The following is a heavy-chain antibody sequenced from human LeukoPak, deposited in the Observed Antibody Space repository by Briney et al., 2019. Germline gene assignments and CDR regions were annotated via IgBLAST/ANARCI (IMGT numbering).Heavy chain of an antibody. CDR2: INPEETGT. Sequence: GGSLRLSCVGSGFTFSTYWMHWVRQAPAKGLVWVSRINPEETGTNYADSVKGRFTISRDNAKNTLYLQMNSLRAEDTAVYYCARGSDSPNWGQGTLVTVSS. CDR1: GFTFSTYW. J-gene: IGHJ4*02. V-gene: IGHV3-74*01. D-gene: IGHD5-18*01. CDR3: ARGSDSPN.